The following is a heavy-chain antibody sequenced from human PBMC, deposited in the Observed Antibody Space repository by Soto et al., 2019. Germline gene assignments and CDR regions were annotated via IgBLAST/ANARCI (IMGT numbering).Heavy chain of an antibody. D-gene: IGHD3-10*01. CDR1: GYTLTELS. CDR3: GTGSFMCYKRLDAFSL. Sequence: ASVKVSCKVSGYTLTELSMHWVRQAPGKGLEWMGGFDPEDGETIYAQKFQGRVTMTEDTSTDTAYMELSSLRSEDTAVYYCGTGSFMCYKRLDAFSLWGQGKLDT. V-gene: IGHV1-24*01. CDR2: FDPEDGET. J-gene: IGHJ3*01.